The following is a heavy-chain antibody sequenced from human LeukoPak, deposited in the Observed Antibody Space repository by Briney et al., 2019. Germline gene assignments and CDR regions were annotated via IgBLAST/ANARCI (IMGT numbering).Heavy chain of an antibody. D-gene: IGHD5-24*01. V-gene: IGHV4-34*01. CDR2: INHSGST. J-gene: IGHJ4*02. CDR1: GGSFSGYY. Sequence: SETLSLTCAVYGGSFSGYYWSWIRQPPGKGLEWIGEINHSGSTNYNPSLKSRVTISVDTSKNQYSLKLSSVAAAETAVYYCAGGVDGYNHAFDYWGQGTLVTVSS. CDR3: AGGVDGYNHAFDY.